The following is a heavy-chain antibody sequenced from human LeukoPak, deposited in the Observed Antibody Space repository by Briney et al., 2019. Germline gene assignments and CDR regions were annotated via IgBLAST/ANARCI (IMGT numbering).Heavy chain of an antibody. D-gene: IGHD3-10*01. V-gene: IGHV4-59*12. CDR1: GGSISSYY. J-gene: IGHJ4*02. CDR3: ASAQDYYGSIDY. Sequence: SETLSLTCTVSGGSISSYYWSRIRQPPGKGLEWIGYIYYSGSTNYNPSLKSRVTISVDTSKNQFSLKLSSVTAADTAVYYCASAQDYYGSIDYWGQGTLVTVSS. CDR2: IYYSGST.